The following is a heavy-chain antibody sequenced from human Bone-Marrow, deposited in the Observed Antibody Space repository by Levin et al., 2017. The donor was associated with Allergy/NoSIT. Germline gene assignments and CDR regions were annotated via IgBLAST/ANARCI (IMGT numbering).Heavy chain of an antibody. CDR3: ARGGFVNWNYDTRGWFDP. CDR1: GYTFTGYY. CDR2: INPNSGGT. V-gene: IGHV1-2*02. D-gene: IGHD1-7*01. Sequence: GGSLRLSCKASGYTFTGYYMHWVRQAPGQGLEWMGWINPNSGGTNYAQKFQGRVTMTRDTSISTAYMELSRLRSDDTAVYYCARGGFVNWNYDTRGWFDPWGQGTLVTVSS. J-gene: IGHJ5*02.